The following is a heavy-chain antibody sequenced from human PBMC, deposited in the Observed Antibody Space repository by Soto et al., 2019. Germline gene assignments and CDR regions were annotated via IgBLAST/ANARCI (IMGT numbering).Heavy chain of an antibody. J-gene: IGHJ4*02. CDR3: ARGSHNDY. CDR1: GFTFSDYY. CDR2: ISAGGRTI. V-gene: IGHV3-11*01. Sequence: QVQVVESGGGLVKPGGSLRLSCAASGFTFSDYYMSWIRQAPGKGLEWVSYISAGGRTIYYADSVKGRCSIARDNSKNELFLQMNSLRADDTAVYYCARGSHNDYWGQGTLVTVAS.